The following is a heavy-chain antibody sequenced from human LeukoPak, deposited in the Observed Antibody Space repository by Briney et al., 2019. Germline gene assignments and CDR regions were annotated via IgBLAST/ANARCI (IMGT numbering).Heavy chain of an antibody. J-gene: IGHJ4*02. Sequence: ASVKVSCKASGYTFTGYYMHWVRQAPGQGLEWMGWINPNSGGTNYAQKFQGRVTMTRDTSISTAYMELSRLRSDDTAVYYCARAVSGYYGSESYSYWGQGTLVTVSS. CDR2: INPNSGGT. D-gene: IGHD3-10*01. V-gene: IGHV1-2*02. CDR1: GYTFTGYY. CDR3: ARAVSGYYGSESYSY.